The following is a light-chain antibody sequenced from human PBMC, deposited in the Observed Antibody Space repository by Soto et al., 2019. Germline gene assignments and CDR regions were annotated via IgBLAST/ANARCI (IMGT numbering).Light chain of an antibody. CDR1: SSDVGGYNY. CDR3: CAYVGARSYV. CDR2: DVS. V-gene: IGLV2-14*01. Sequence: QSVLTQPASVSGSPGQSITISCTGTSSDVGGYNYVSWYQQHPGKAPKLMIYDVSDRPSGVSDRFSGSNSGSTASLTISGLQAEDEAHYFCCAYVGARSYVFGPGTKVTVL. J-gene: IGLJ1*01.